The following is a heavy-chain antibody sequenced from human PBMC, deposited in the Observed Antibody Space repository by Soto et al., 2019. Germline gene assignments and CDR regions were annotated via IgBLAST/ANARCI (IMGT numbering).Heavy chain of an antibody. CDR2: IWHDGTNK. V-gene: IGHV3-33*01. CDR3: ERDITGIEVGGDRI. Sequence: QVQLVESGGGVVQPGRSLRLSCTASGFSFGSYGMHWVRQAPGKGLEWVAAIWHDGTNKYYGDSVKGRSTISRDNSKNTMYLQMNSPRAEDTAVYYCERDITGIEVGGDRIWGQGTLVTVSS. D-gene: IGHD6-19*01. CDR1: GFSFGSYG. J-gene: IGHJ4*02.